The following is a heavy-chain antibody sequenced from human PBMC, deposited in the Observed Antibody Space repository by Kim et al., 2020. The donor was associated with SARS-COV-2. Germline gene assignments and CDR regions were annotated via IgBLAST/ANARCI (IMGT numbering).Heavy chain of an antibody. J-gene: IGHJ3*01. CDR1: GFTFTNYA. Sequence: GGSLRLSCVASGFTFTNYAMTWVRQAPGMGLEWVSGISATDTRTYYADSVQGRFTVSRDNSNNTLYLQMNSLRADDTAVYYCAKMESDRPTHDGFFVWGQGTVVTVSS. CDR3: AKMESDRPTHDGFFV. D-gene: IGHD3-3*01. V-gene: IGHV3-23*01. CDR2: ISATDTRT.